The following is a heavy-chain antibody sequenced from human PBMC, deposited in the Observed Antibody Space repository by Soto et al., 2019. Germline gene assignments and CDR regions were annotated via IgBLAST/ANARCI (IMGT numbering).Heavy chain of an antibody. V-gene: IGHV4-39*01. CDR3: ASQKIQLFFGRRGGWFDP. Sequence: SETLSLTCTVSGGSISSSSYYWGWIRQPPGKGLEWIGSIYYSGSTYYNPSLKSRVTISVDTSKNQFSLKLSSVTAADTAVYYCASQKIQLFFGRRGGWFDPWGQGTLVTVSS. CDR2: IYYSGST. CDR1: GGSISSSSYY. D-gene: IGHD5-18*01. J-gene: IGHJ5*02.